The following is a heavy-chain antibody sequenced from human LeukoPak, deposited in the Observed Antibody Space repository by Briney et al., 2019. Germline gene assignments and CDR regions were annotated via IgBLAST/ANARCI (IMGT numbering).Heavy chain of an antibody. V-gene: IGHV1-18*01. CDR3: ARGDSYGFFDY. J-gene: IGHJ4*02. CDR2: ISAYSGNA. Sequence: ASVKVSCKASGYTFIAYGISWVRQAPGQGLEWMGWISAYSGNANYAQKVQGRVTVTTDTSTSTAYMELTSLTSDDTAVYYCARGDSYGFFDYWGQGTLVTVSS. D-gene: IGHD5-18*01. CDR1: GYTFIAYG.